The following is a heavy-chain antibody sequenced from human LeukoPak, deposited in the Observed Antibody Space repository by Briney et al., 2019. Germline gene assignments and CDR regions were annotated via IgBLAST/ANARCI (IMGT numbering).Heavy chain of an antibody. V-gene: IGHV1-2*02. CDR2: INPNSGGT. CDR1: GYTFTGYF. J-gene: IGHJ5*02. Sequence: ASVKVSCKASGYTFTGYFIHWLRQAPGQGLEWMGWINPNSGGTNYAQKFRGRVTMTRDTSISTAYMELSSLRSDDTAVYYCARADSSNWYWFDPWGQGTLVTVSS. CDR3: ARADSSNWYWFDP. D-gene: IGHD6-13*01.